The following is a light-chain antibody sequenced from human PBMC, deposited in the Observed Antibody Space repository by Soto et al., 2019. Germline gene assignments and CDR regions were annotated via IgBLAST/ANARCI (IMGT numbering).Light chain of an antibody. Sequence: QSVLTQPPSVSAAPGQRVTISCSGANSNIGNNHVSWYQQLPGVAPKLLIYDNDYRPSGISDRFSGSKSGTSATLAITGLQTGDEAVYYCGTWDSSLSSGGVFGGGTKLTVL. CDR2: DND. CDR3: GTWDSSLSSGGV. J-gene: IGLJ3*02. CDR1: NSNIGNNH. V-gene: IGLV1-51*01.